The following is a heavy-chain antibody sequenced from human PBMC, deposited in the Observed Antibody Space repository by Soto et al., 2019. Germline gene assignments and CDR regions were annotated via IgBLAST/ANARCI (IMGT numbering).Heavy chain of an antibody. Sequence: SETLSLTCAVSGGSISSGGYSWSWIRQPPGKGLEWIGYIYHSRSTYYNPSLKSRVTISVDRSKNQFSLKLSAVTAADTAVYYCASDKGDGWFDLWGQGTLVTVSS. V-gene: IGHV4-30-2*01. CDR2: IYHSRST. CDR1: GGSISSGGYS. CDR3: ASDKGDGWFDL. D-gene: IGHD2-21*01. J-gene: IGHJ5*02.